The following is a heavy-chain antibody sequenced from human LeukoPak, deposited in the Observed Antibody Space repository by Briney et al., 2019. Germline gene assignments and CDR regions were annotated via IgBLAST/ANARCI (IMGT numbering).Heavy chain of an antibody. CDR3: AKGAAQQQLVYDY. CDR2: ISGSGEYT. V-gene: IGHV3-23*01. Sequence: PGGSLRLSCAASGFTFSTYAMIWVRQAPGKGLEWVSAISGSGEYTHYADSVKGRFTISRDNSKNTLYLQMNSLRAEDAAVYYCAKGAAQQQLVYDYWGQGTLVTASS. D-gene: IGHD6-13*01. J-gene: IGHJ4*02. CDR1: GFTFSTYA.